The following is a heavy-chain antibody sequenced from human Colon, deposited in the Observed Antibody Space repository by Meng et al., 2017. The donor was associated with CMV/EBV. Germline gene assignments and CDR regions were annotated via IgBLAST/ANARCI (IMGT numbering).Heavy chain of an antibody. V-gene: IGHV3-48*03. CDR1: GFTFRSYE. Sequence: GESLKISCPASGFTFRSYEMNWVRQAPGKGLEWVSYISSSGNTIYYADSVKGRFTISRDNAKNSLYLQMSSLRVEDTAVYFCARIYYESWSGFYRDYWGQGTLVTVSS. J-gene: IGHJ4*02. CDR3: ARIYYESWSGFYRDY. CDR2: ISSSGNTI. D-gene: IGHD3-3*01.